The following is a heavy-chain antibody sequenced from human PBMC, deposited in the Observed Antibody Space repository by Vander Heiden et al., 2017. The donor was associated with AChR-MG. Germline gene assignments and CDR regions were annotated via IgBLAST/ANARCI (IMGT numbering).Heavy chain of an antibody. CDR1: GGSFSGYY. D-gene: IGHD3-22*01. CDR2: INHSGST. CDR3: ACGVMYYDSSGYPPYYYYGMDV. J-gene: IGHJ6*02. Sequence: QVQLQQWGAGLLKPSETLSLTCAVYGGSFSGYYWSWIRQPPGKGLEWIGEINHSGSTNYNPSLKSRVTISVDTSKNQFSLKLSSVTAADTAVYYCACGVMYYDSSGYPPYYYYGMDVWGQGTTVTVSS. V-gene: IGHV4-34*01.